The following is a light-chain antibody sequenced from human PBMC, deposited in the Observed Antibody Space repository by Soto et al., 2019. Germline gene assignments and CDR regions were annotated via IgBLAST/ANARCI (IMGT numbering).Light chain of an antibody. CDR1: QSVSSY. CDR3: QQRSNWPWT. CDR2: DAS. Sequence: IVLTQSPATLSLSPGERATRSCRASQSVSSYLAWYQQKPGQAPRLLIDDASNRATGIPARFSGSGSGTDFTLTISSLEPEDFAVYYCQQRSNWPWTFGQGTKVDIK. J-gene: IGKJ1*01. V-gene: IGKV3-11*01.